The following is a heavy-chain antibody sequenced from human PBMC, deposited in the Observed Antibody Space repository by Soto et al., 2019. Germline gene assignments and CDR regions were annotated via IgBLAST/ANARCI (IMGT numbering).Heavy chain of an antibody. Sequence: SETLSLTCAVYGGSFSGYYWSWIRQPPGKGLEWIGEINHSGSTNYNPSLKSRVTISVDTSKNQFSLKLSSMTAADTAVYYCARGGDPYSGYDYWGQGTLVTV. J-gene: IGHJ4*02. CDR1: GGSFSGYY. D-gene: IGHD6-13*01. V-gene: IGHV4-34*01. CDR3: ARGGDPYSGYDY. CDR2: INHSGST.